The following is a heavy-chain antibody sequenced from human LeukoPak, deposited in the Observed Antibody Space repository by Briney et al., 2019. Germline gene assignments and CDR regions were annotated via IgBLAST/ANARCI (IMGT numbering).Heavy chain of an antibody. CDR1: GSTFSSHS. J-gene: IGHJ4*02. Sequence: PGGSLRLSCAASGSTFSSHSMNWVRQAPGKGLEWVSSISPSGNYIYYAESVEGRFTISRDNAKNSLYLQMNSLRAEDTAVYYCTRDLSSSTSCYSYWGQGTLVTVSS. CDR2: ISPSGNYI. CDR3: TRDLSSSTSCYSY. V-gene: IGHV3-21*01. D-gene: IGHD2-2*01.